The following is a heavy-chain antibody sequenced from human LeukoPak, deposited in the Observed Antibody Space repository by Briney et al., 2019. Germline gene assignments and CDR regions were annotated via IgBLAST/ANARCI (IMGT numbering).Heavy chain of an antibody. CDR1: GFTFSSYS. D-gene: IGHD6-19*01. V-gene: IGHV3-21*01. Sequence: PGGSLRLSCAASGFTFSSYSMNWVRQAPGKGLEWVSSISSSSSYIYYADSVKGRFTISRDNAKNSLYLQMNSLRAEDTAVYYCANPGYSSDWNPAWGQGTLVTVSS. J-gene: IGHJ4*02. CDR2: ISSSSSYI. CDR3: ANPGYSSDWNPA.